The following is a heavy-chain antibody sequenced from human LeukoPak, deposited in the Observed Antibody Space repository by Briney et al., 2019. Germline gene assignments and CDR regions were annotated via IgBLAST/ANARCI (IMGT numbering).Heavy chain of an antibody. J-gene: IGHJ6*03. CDR3: ASTSGINYYYYMDV. Sequence: SVKVSCKASGGTFTSYAISWVRQAPGQGLEWMGGIIPIFGTTNYAQKFQGRVTITADKSTGTAYMNLSTLRSEDTALYYCASTSGINYYYYMDVWGKGTTVTVSS. D-gene: IGHD1-14*01. V-gene: IGHV1-69*06. CDR2: IIPIFGTT. CDR1: GGTFTSYA.